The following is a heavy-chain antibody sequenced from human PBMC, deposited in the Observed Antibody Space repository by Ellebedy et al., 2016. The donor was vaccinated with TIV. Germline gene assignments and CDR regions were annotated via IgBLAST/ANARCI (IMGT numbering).Heavy chain of an antibody. Sequence: GESLKISCAASGFTFSSYGMHWVRQAPGKGLEWVAVIWYDGSNKYYADSVKGRFTISRDNSKNTLHLQMNSLRAEDTAVYYCARDQRDFWSGYSDYWGQGTLVTVSS. D-gene: IGHD3-3*01. CDR3: ARDQRDFWSGYSDY. CDR2: IWYDGSNK. V-gene: IGHV3-33*01. CDR1: GFTFSSYG. J-gene: IGHJ4*02.